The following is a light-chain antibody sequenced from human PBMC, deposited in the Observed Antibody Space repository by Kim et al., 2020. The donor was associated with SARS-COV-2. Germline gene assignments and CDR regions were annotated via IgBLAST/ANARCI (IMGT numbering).Light chain of an antibody. V-gene: IGKV1-27*01. J-gene: IGKJ1*01. CDR1: QGISNY. CDR2: AAS. CDR3: QKYNSAPKT. Sequence: ACVGDRATIACRASQGISNYLAWYQQKPGKVPKLLIYAASALQSGVPSRFSGSGSGTDFTLTISSLQPEDVATYYCQKYNSAPKTFGQGTKVDIK.